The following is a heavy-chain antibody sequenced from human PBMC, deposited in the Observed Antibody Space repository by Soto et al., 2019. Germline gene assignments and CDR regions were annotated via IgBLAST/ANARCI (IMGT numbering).Heavy chain of an antibody. CDR3: VRDRYSSSGWFDP. CDR1: GDSISSYSAA. Sequence: SQTLSLTCAISGDSISSYSAAWNWIRQSPSGGLEWLGRTYYRSRFFSDYAESVKSRIIINPDTSKNQFSLQLKSVTPEDTAVYYCVRDRYSSSGWFDPWGQGTPVTVSS. V-gene: IGHV6-1*01. J-gene: IGHJ5*02. CDR2: TYYRSRFFS. D-gene: IGHD3-10*01.